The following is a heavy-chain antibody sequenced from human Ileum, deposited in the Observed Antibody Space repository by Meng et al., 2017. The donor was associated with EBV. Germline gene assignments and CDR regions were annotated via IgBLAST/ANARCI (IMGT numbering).Heavy chain of an antibody. CDR3: ARDPTGGEDHQRV. CDR1: GGSISSSNW. D-gene: IGHD1-14*01. J-gene: IGHJ4*02. V-gene: IGHV4-4*02. Sequence: LHESRPGLVKPSGTLSLPCAGSGGSISSSNWWSWVRQHPGKGLEWIGKIYHSGITIYNPSLKSRVTMSVDNSKNQFSLKLNSMTAADTAVYYCARDPTGGEDHQRVWGQGTLVTVSS. CDR2: IYHSGIT.